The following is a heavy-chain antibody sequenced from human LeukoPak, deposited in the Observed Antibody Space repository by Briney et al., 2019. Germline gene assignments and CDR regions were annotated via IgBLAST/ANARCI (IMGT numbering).Heavy chain of an antibody. Sequence: GGSLRLSCAASGLTFSSYEMNWVRQTPGKGLEWIAYISSSASTMYYADSVEGRFTISRDNAKNSLYLQMNSLRAEDTAVYYCARGGIYCSSTSCTPLGYWGQGTLVTVSS. D-gene: IGHD2-2*01. CDR1: GLTFSSYE. CDR3: ARGGIYCSSTSCTPLGY. V-gene: IGHV3-48*03. J-gene: IGHJ4*02. CDR2: ISSSASTM.